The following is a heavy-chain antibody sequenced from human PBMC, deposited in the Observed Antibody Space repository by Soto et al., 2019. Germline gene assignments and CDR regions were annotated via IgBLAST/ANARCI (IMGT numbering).Heavy chain of an antibody. CDR1: GFIFDDYA. Sequence: EVQLVESGGGLAQPGRSLRLSCAASGFIFDDYAMHWVRQAPGKGLEWVSGISWQSGSIRYADSVKGRFTISRDNAKNCLYLQMNSLRVEDTALYYCAKDMFSSSSAATFAYWGQGILVTVSS. CDR3: AKDMFSSSSAATFAY. J-gene: IGHJ4*02. CDR2: ISWQSGSI. V-gene: IGHV3-9*01. D-gene: IGHD6-6*01.